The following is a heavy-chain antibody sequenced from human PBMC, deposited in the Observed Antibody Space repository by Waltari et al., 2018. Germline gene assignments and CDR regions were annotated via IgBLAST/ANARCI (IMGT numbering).Heavy chain of an antibody. CDR3: ARRASGSGSFYDH. Sequence: QVQLQESGPGLVKPSETLSLTCGVSGYSISSGWYWGWIRQPPGNNLEWIGVIYPTGGTCYNSSLKSGVTISVDTSKNEFSLNLFSVTAADTAVYYCARRASGSGSFYDHWGPGTLVTVSS. CDR1: GYSISSGWY. CDR2: IYPTGGT. D-gene: IGHD1-26*01. J-gene: IGHJ5*02. V-gene: IGHV4-38-2*01.